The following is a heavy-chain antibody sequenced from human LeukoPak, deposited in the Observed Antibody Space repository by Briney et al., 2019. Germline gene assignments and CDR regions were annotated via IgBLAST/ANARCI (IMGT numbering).Heavy chain of an antibody. J-gene: IGHJ4*02. D-gene: IGHD4-17*01. CDR1: GGSISSYY. V-gene: IGHV4-59*12. CDR3: ARAYGDYINYFDY. CDR2: IYYSGST. Sequence: SETLSLTCTVSGGSISSYYWSWIRQPPGKGLEWIGYIYYSGSTNYNPSLKSRVTISVDTSKNQFSLKLSSVTAADTALYYCARAYGDYINYFDYWGQGTLVTVSS.